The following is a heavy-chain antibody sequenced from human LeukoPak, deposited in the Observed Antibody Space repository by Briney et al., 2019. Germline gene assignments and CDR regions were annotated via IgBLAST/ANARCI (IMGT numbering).Heavy chain of an antibody. D-gene: IGHD3-22*01. CDR1: GGTFSSYA. V-gene: IGHV1-69*13. CDR3: ARKGLGGYYSNYFDY. CDR2: IIPIFGTA. Sequence: SVKVSCKASGGTFSSYAISWVGQAPGQGLEWKGGIIPIFGTANYAQKFRGRVTITADESTSTAYMELSSLRSEDTAVYYCARKGLGGYYSNYFDYWGQGTLVTVSS. J-gene: IGHJ4*02.